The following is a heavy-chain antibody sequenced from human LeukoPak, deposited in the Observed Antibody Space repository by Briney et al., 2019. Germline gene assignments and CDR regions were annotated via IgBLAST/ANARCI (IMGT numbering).Heavy chain of an antibody. Sequence: ASVKVSCKASGYTFTTYDINWVRQATGQGLEWMGWINPNSGNTAYAQKFRGRVTITRITSISTVYMELSSLRSEDTAVYYCARGPPTAQYFQHWGQGTLVTVSS. D-gene: IGHD1-1*01. V-gene: IGHV1-8*03. CDR2: INPNSGNT. CDR3: ARGPPTAQYFQH. CDR1: GYTFTTYD. J-gene: IGHJ1*01.